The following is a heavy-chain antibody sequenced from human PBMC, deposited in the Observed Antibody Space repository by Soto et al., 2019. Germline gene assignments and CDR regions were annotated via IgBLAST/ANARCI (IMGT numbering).Heavy chain of an antibody. CDR3: VVGPRLPEAFDI. CDR2: IWYDGSNK. CDR1: GFTFSHYG. D-gene: IGHD3-16*01. J-gene: IGHJ3*02. V-gene: IGHV3-33*01. Sequence: QVQLVESGGGVVQPGRSLRLSCAASGFTFSHYGMHWVRQAPGKGLEWVAGIWYDGSNKNYADSVKGRFTISRDSSKNTLYLQMNRLRADDTAVYYCVVGPRLPEAFDIWGQGTMVTVSS.